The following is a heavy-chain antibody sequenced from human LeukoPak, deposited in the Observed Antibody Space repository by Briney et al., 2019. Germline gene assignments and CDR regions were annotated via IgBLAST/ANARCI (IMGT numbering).Heavy chain of an antibody. CDR1: GFTFSSYS. V-gene: IGHV3-21*01. CDR3: GREYCSSTSCYPSFDY. CDR2: ISSSSSYI. J-gene: IGHJ4*02. Sequence: PGGSLRLSCAASGFTFSSYSMNWVRQAPGKGLEWVSSISSSSSYIYYADSVKGRFTISRDNAKNSLYLQMNSLRAEDTAVYYCGREYCSSTSCYPSFDYWGQGTLVTVSS. D-gene: IGHD2-2*01.